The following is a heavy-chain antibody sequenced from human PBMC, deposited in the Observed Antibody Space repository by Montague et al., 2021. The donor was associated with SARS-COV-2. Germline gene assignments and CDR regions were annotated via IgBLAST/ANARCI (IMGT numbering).Heavy chain of an antibody. Sequence: SLRLSCAASGFVFHDYAINWKRQAPGKALEWVSAISGSGGGTYYAESVKGRFATSRDTSKNTVFLQMDSLRVEDTALYFCARDHERVGWPLDSWGQGTLVIVSS. CDR3: ARDHERVGWPLDS. CDR2: ISGSGGGT. J-gene: IGHJ5*01. V-gene: IGHV3-23*01. D-gene: IGHD2-2*01. CDR1: GFVFHDYA.